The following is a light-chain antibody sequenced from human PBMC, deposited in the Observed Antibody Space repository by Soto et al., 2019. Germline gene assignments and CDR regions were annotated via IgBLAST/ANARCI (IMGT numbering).Light chain of an antibody. CDR3: QQYYTAPLYT. J-gene: IGKJ2*01. V-gene: IGKV4-1*01. CDR2: WAS. Sequence: DFLMTHSPDSLAVSLGESSTINGKSSQTVVYTSTNRNQLAWYQQKPGQPPKLLIYWASTRESGVPDRFSGSGSGTDFTLTISSLQAEDVAVYYCQQYYTAPLYTFGQGTKVDIK. CDR1: QTVVYTSTNRNQ.